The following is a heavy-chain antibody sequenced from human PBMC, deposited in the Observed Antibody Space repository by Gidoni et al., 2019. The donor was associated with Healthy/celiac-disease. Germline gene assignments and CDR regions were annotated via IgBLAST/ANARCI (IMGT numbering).Heavy chain of an antibody. CDR3: ARGRKRGGYDFWSGPRGGFDY. Sequence: QVQLQQWGAGLLKPSETLSLTCAVYGGSFSGYYWSWIRQPPGKGLEWIGEINHSGSTNYNPSLKSLFTISVDTSKNQFSLKLSSVTAADTAVYYCARGRKRGGYDFWSGPRGGFDYWGQGTLVTVSS. CDR1: GGSFSGYY. CDR2: INHSGST. D-gene: IGHD3-3*01. J-gene: IGHJ4*02. V-gene: IGHV4-34*01.